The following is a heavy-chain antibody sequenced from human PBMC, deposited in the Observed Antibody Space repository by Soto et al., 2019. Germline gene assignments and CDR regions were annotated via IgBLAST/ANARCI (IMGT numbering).Heavy chain of an antibody. CDR3: ARDKGAYYSHLVY. D-gene: IGHD3-22*01. Sequence: QVLLVQSGAEVKKPGSSVKVSCKLSGATFSSYAMSWVRQAPGQGLEWIGGIIPFFGTPNYAQKFQGRVTITADTSTATSYMELRSLRSDVTAVYYCARDKGAYYSHLVYWGQGTLVTVSS. CDR2: IIPFFGTP. CDR1: GATFSSYA. J-gene: IGHJ4*02. V-gene: IGHV1-69*06.